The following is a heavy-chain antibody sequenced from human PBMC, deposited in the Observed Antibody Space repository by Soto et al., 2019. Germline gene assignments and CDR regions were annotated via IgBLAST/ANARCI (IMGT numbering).Heavy chain of an antibody. CDR2: IWFDGSNK. D-gene: IGHD5-18*01. CDR1: GFTFSGYT. Sequence: WWSLRLSCAASGFTFSGYTIHWFRQAPGKGLEWLALIWFDGSNKYYADSVKGRFTISRDNAKNTLYLQMNTLRAEDTAVYYCARDLGYNYGHPFDYWGQGTLVTVSS. J-gene: IGHJ4*02. V-gene: IGHV3-33*01. CDR3: ARDLGYNYGHPFDY.